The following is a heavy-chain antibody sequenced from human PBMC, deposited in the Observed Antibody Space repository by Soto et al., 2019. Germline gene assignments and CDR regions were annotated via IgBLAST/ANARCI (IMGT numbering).Heavy chain of an antibody. J-gene: IGHJ5*02. D-gene: IGHD6-6*01. Sequence: GGSLRLSCSVSGFTFEDFAMHWVRQVPGKGLEWVSGNRWNGEAVGSAASVKGRFTTSRDNRKNLFFLQMDSLRVDDTALYYCVKVGEAARPGWSDTWGQGTQVTVSS. CDR2: NRWNGEAV. V-gene: IGHV3-9*01. CDR3: VKVGEAARPGWSDT. CDR1: GFTFEDFA.